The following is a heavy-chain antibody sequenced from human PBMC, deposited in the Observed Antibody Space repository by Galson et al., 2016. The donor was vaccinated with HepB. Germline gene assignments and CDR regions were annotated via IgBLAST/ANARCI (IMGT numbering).Heavy chain of an antibody. V-gene: IGHV3-21*01. J-gene: IGHJ6*03. CDR1: TFTFSDYS. CDR3: ARVSPVDYYYYMVV. Sequence: SLRLSCAASTFTFSDYSMNWVRQAPGKGLEWVSFISGRSSYIYYADSVEGRFTVSRDNAKNSLYLQMNSLRAEDTAVYYCARVSPVDYYYYMVVWGRGTTVTVS. CDR2: ISGRSSYI.